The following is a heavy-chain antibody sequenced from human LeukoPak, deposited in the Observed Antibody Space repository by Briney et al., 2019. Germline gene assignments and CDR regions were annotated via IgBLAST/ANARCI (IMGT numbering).Heavy chain of an antibody. D-gene: IGHD5-12*01. V-gene: IGHV3-48*01. CDR1: GFTFNNYM. Sequence: GGSLRLSCAASGFTFNNYMINWVRQAPGKGLEWLSYISSDSGAIYYADSVQGRFTISRDNAQKSLYLQMNSLRVEDTAVYYCVREVAYCGQGALVTVSS. CDR3: VREVAY. J-gene: IGHJ4*02. CDR2: ISSDSGAI.